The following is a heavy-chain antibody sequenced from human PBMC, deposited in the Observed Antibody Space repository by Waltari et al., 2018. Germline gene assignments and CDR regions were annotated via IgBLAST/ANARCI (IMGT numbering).Heavy chain of an antibody. V-gene: IGHV4-39*01. CDR2: IYYSGST. D-gene: IGHD6-13*01. CDR1: GGSISSSSYY. CDR3: ARQLAAAGLGPYYYYGMDV. Sequence: QLQLQESGPGLVKPSETLSLTCTVSGGSISSSSYYWGWIRQPPGKGLEWIGSIYYSGSTYYNPSLKSRVTISVDTSKNLFSLKLSSVTAADTAVYYCARQLAAAGLGPYYYYGMDVWGQGTTITVS. J-gene: IGHJ6*02.